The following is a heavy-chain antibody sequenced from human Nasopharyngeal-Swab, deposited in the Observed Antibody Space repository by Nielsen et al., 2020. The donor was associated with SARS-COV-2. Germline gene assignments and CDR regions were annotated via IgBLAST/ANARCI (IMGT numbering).Heavy chain of an antibody. CDR3: ARDPVSGLGFDP. J-gene: IGHJ5*02. D-gene: IGHD5/OR15-5a*01. V-gene: IGHV4-59*01. CDR2: IYYSGST. CDR1: GGSISRYY. Sequence: SENLSLTCTVSGGSISRYYWSWIRQPPGKGLEWIGYIYYSGSTNYNPSLKSRVTISVDTSKNQFSLKLSSVTAADTAVYYCARDPVSGLGFDPWGQGTLVTVSS.